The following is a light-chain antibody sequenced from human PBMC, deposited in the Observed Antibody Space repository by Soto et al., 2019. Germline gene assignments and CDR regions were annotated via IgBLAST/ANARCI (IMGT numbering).Light chain of an antibody. CDR1: QSVSSSY. CDR3: QQYGSSPLFS. CDR2: GAS. Sequence: EIVLPQSPGTLSLSPGERATLSCRASQSVSSSYLAWYQQKPGQAPRLLIYGASSRATGIPDRFSGSGSGTDFTLSISRLEPEDFAVYYCQQYGSSPLFSFGPGTKVDIK. J-gene: IGKJ3*01. V-gene: IGKV3-20*01.